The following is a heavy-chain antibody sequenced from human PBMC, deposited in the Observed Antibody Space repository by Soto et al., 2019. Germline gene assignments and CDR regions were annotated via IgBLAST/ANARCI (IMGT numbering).Heavy chain of an antibody. D-gene: IGHD3-16*01. CDR2: IYYSGST. V-gene: IGHV4-59*01. CDR1: GGSISSYY. J-gene: IGHJ6*03. Sequence: PSETLSLTCTVSGGSISSYYWSWIRQPPGKGLEWIGYIYYSGSTNYNPSLKSRVTISVDTSKNQFSLKLSSVTAADTAVYYCARGERGTWGDYYYYMDVWGKGTTVTVSS. CDR3: ARGERGTWGDYYYYMDV.